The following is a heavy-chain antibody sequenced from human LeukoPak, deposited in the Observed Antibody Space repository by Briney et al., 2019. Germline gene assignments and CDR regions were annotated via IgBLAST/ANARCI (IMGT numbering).Heavy chain of an antibody. Sequence: KSSETLSLTCAVYGGSFSGYYWSWIRQPPGKGLEWIGEINHSGSTNYNPSLKSRVTISVDTSKNQFSLKLSSVTAADTAVYYCARRAYCGGDCHFFGYWGQGTLVTVSS. CDR1: GGSFSGYY. V-gene: IGHV4-34*01. J-gene: IGHJ4*02. D-gene: IGHD2-21*02. CDR3: ARRAYCGGDCHFFGY. CDR2: INHSGST.